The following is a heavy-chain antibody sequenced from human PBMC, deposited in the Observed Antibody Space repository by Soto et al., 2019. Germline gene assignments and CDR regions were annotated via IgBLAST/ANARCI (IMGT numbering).Heavy chain of an antibody. Sequence: QVQLQESGPGLVKPSQTLSLTCTVSGGSISSGGYYWSWIRQYPGKGLECIGYIYHSGYTNYNPSLKSRVTISVDTSKNQFSLKLSSVTAADTAFYYCASHIVPTTNIGGRWFDPWGQGTLVTVSS. V-gene: IGHV4-31*03. CDR2: IYHSGYT. CDR3: ASHIVPTTNIGGRWFDP. CDR1: GGSISSGGYY. J-gene: IGHJ5*01. D-gene: IGHD5-12*01.